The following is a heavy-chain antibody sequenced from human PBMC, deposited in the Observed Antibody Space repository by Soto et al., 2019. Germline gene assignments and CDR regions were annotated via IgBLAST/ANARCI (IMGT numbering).Heavy chain of an antibody. CDR1: GYNFNTYW. Sequence: PGESLKISCKGSGYNFNTYWIGWVRQMPGKGLEWMGIIYPGDSDTKYSPSFQGQVTISADKSISTAYLQWSSLEASDTAMYYCARQSGIAAGATAGYYYRMDVWGQGTTVTVSS. V-gene: IGHV5-51*01. J-gene: IGHJ6*02. CDR2: IYPGDSDT. CDR3: ARQSGIAAGATAGYYYRMDV. D-gene: IGHD6-13*01.